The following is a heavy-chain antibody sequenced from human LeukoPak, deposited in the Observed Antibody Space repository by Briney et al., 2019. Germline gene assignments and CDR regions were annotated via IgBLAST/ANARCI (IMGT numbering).Heavy chain of an antibody. V-gene: IGHV3-30*02. CDR2: MRYDGSNR. D-gene: IGHD2-15*01. J-gene: IGHJ4*02. CDR1: GFTFSRFG. CDR3: ARVRVVGVVAATDFPDY. Sequence: PGGSLRLSCEASGFTFSRFGMHWVRQAPGKGLEWLAFMRYDGSNRYYANSVKGRFTISRDNSKNTLYLQMNSLRAEDTAVYYCARVRVVGVVAATDFPDYWGQGTLVTVSS.